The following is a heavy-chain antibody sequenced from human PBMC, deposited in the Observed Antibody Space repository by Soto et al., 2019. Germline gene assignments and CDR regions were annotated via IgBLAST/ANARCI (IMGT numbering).Heavy chain of an antibody. D-gene: IGHD7-27*01. Sequence: SQTLSLTCAISGDSASSNSAAWNWIRQSPSRGLEWLGRTYYRSKWYNDYGVSVKSRITINPDTSKNQFSLQLNSVTPEDTAVYYCASARSTWGRTWYFDDWAQGTLVTVSS. J-gene: IGHJ4*02. CDR3: ASARSTWGRTWYFDD. CDR2: TYYRSKWYN. V-gene: IGHV6-1*01. CDR1: GDSASSNSAA.